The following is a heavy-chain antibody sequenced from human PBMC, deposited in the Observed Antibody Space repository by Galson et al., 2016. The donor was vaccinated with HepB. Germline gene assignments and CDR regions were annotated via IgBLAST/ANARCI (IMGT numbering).Heavy chain of an antibody. CDR2: IYPGDSDF. V-gene: IGHV5-51*01. Sequence: QSGAEVKKPGESLKISCKGSGYTFTNYWIGWVRQMPGKGLEWMGMIYPGDSDFRYSPSFQGQVTISAVESISTAYLQWSSLKASDTAMDYCARRDSSGVYSDYWGQGTLVTVSS. J-gene: IGHJ4*02. CDR3: ARRDSSGVYSDY. D-gene: IGHD3-22*01. CDR1: GYTFTNYW.